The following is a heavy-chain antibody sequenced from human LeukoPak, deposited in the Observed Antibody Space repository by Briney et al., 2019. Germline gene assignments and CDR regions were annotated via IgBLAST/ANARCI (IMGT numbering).Heavy chain of an antibody. D-gene: IGHD6-19*01. V-gene: IGHV3-48*01. J-gene: IGHJ4*02. Sequence: SGGSLRLSCAASGFTFSTYSMNWVRQAPGKGLEWVSYISSSSKTIYYADSVKGRFTISRDNSKNTLYLQMNSLRAEDTAVYYCARDFYSSGWVEYWGQGTLVTVSS. CDR2: ISSSSKTI. CDR1: GFTFSTYS. CDR3: ARDFYSSGWVEY.